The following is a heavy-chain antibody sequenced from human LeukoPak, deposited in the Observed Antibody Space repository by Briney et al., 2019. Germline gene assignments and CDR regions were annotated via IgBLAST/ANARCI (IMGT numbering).Heavy chain of an antibody. V-gene: IGHV4-39*01. CDR1: GGSISSSSYY. CDR3: ARHPDHYGDYGELYFDY. D-gene: IGHD4-17*01. CDR2: MYYRGRT. J-gene: IGHJ4*02. Sequence: KPSPTLSLTCTVSGGSISSSSYYWGRLRQPPGKGLEWIGSMYYRGRTYYNPSLKSRITISVDTSKNQFSLKLSSVTAADTAVYYCARHPDHYGDYGELYFDYWGQGTLVTVSS.